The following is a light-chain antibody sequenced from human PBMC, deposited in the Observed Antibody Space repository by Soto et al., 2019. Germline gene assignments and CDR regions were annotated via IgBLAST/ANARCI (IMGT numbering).Light chain of an antibody. J-gene: IGKJ5*01. CDR3: QRRSNWPLT. Sequence: EIVFTQSPATLSLSPGERATLSCRASQSVSSYLAWYQQKPGQAPRLLIYDASNRATGIPARFGGSESGTDFTLTISSLEPEDFAVYYCQRRSNWPLTFGQGTRLEIK. CDR1: QSVSSY. V-gene: IGKV3-11*01. CDR2: DAS.